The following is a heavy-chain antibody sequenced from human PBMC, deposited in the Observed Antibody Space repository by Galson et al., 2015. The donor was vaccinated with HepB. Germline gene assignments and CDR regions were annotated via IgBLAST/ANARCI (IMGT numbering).Heavy chain of an antibody. CDR1: GFTFSSYS. V-gene: IGHV3-21*01. CDR2: ISSSSSYI. D-gene: IGHD3-10*01. CDR3: ARSKGSDYYGSGSYHFDY. Sequence: SLRLSCAASGFTFSSYSMNWVRQAPGKGLEWVSSISSSSSYIYYADSVKGRFTISRDNAKNSLYLQMNSLRAEDTAVYYCARSKGSDYYGSGSYHFDYWGQGTLVTVSS. J-gene: IGHJ4*02.